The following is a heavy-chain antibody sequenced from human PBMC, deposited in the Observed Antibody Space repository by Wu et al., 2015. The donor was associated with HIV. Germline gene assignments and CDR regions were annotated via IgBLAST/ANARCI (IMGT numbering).Heavy chain of an antibody. D-gene: IGHD6-19*01. CDR2: ISADNINT. J-gene: IGHJ5*02. CDR1: GYTFTSYG. V-gene: IGHV1-18*01. CDR3: ARGIAVTPMANWFDP. Sequence: QVQLVQSGAEVKKPGASVKVSCKAFGYTFTSYGVSWVRQAPGQGLEWMGWISADNINTHYAQKLQGRVTLTTDTSTSTAYMELRSLRSDDTAVLYCARGIAVTPMANWFDPWGQGTLVTVSS.